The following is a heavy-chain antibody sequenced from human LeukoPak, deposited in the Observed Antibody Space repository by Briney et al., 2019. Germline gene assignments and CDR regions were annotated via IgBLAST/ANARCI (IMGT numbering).Heavy chain of an antibody. CDR2: IKEDGSDE. CDR1: GFTLRSYW. Sequence: PGGSLRLSCVASGFTLRSYWMGWLRLAPGKGLEWVGNIKEDGSDEYYVDSVKGRFTISRDIAANSLYLQMSSLKVEDTAVYFCASYRYSSSCYIYWGQETLVTVSS. CDR3: ASYRYSSSCYIY. J-gene: IGHJ4*02. D-gene: IGHD6-13*01. V-gene: IGHV3-7*01.